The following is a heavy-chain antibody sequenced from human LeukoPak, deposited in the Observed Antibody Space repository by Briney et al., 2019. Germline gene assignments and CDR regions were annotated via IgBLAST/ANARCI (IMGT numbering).Heavy chain of an antibody. V-gene: IGHV3-7*01. Sequence: PGGSLSFSGEASGFTFSSIWMSWVRQAPGKGREWGANMNQDGSEKYYVDSVKGRFAISRDNAKNSLYLQMNSLRAEDTAVYYCARDRGEGGLQSYYFDYWGQGTLVTVSS. CDR1: GFTFSSIW. CDR2: MNQDGSEK. J-gene: IGHJ4*02. CDR3: ARDRGEGGLQSYYFDY. D-gene: IGHD7-27*01.